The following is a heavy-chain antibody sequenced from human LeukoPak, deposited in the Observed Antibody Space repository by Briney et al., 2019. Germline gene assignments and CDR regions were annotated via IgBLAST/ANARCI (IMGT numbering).Heavy chain of an antibody. D-gene: IGHD5-18*01. CDR2: ISGSGGST. V-gene: IGHV3-23*01. CDR3: ARRGNSYGYYFDY. Sequence: GGSLRLSCAASGFTFSSYSMNWVRQAPGKGLEWVSAISGSGGSTYYADSVKGRFTISRDNSKNTLYLQMNSLRAEDTAVYYCARRGNSYGYYFDYWGQGTLVTVSS. J-gene: IGHJ4*02. CDR1: GFTFSSYS.